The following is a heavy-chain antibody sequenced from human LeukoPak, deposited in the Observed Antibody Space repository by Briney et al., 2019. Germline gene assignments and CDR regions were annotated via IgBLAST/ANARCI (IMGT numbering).Heavy chain of an antibody. CDR1: GFTFSSYG. CDR2: ITSDGTSI. J-gene: IGHJ4*02. V-gene: IGHV3-74*03. Sequence: QPGGSLTLSCAASGFTFSSYGMHWVRQPPGQGLVWVARITSDGTSISYAESVKGRFTISRDNAKNTLYLQMNSLRVDDTAVYYCARDWYHAIDYWGQGTLVTVSS. CDR3: ARDWYHAIDY. D-gene: IGHD2-2*01.